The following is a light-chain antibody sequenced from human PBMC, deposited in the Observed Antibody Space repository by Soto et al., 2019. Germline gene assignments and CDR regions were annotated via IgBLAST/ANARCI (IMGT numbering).Light chain of an antibody. CDR3: QQRSNWPPSIT. CDR1: QGFSSN. J-gene: IGKJ5*01. Sequence: EIVMTQSPATLSVSPGERATLSCRASQGFSSNLAWYQQKPGQAPRLLIYGASTRATGIPARFSGSGSGTEFTLTISSLQSEDFAVYYCQQRSNWPPSITFGQGTRLEIK. V-gene: IGKV3-15*01. CDR2: GAS.